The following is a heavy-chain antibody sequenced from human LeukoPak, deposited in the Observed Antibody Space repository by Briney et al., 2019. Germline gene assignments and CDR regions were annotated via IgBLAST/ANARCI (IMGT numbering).Heavy chain of an antibody. J-gene: IGHJ4*02. CDR3: ARGVPVYSSSFDY. D-gene: IGHD6-6*01. Sequence: PGGSLRLSCAASGFTFSNYSMNWVRQAPGKGLEWVSSISSSSSYIYYADSVKGRFTISRDNAKNSLYLQMNSLRAEDTAVYYCARGVPVYSSSFDYWGQGTLVTVSS. V-gene: IGHV3-21*01. CDR2: ISSSSSYI. CDR1: GFTFSNYS.